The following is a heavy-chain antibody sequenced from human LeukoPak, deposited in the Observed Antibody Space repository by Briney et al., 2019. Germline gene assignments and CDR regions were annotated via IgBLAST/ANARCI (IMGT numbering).Heavy chain of an antibody. Sequence: SVKVSCKASGGTFSSYAISWVRQAPGQGLEWMGGIIPIFGTANYAQKFQGRVTITTDESTSTAYMELSSLRSEDTAVYYCARNKVDSGSWTGWLDPWGQGTLVTVSS. CDR1: GGTFSSYA. CDR3: ARNKVDSGSWTGWLDP. D-gene: IGHD6-13*01. CDR2: IIPIFGTA. V-gene: IGHV1-69*05. J-gene: IGHJ5*02.